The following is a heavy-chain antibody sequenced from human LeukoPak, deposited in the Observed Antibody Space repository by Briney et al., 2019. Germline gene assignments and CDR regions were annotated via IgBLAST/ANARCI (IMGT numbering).Heavy chain of an antibody. J-gene: IGHJ4*02. CDR2: IYGSGGGT. Sequence: PGGSLRLSCAASGFTFGTYTMSWVRQAPGKGLEWVSAIYGSGGGTFYADSVKGRFTISRDNSKNTLYLEMSSLRAEDTAVYFCAKDERPNDFWNFDCWGQGTLVTVSS. V-gene: IGHV3-23*01. D-gene: IGHD3-3*01. CDR1: GFTFGTYT. CDR3: AKDERPNDFWNFDC.